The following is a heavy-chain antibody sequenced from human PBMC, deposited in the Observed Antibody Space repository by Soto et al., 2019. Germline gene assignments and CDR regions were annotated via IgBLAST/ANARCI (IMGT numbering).Heavy chain of an antibody. CDR2: MNQDGSER. D-gene: IGHD1-7*01. CDR3: TRDRSGTMLF. V-gene: IGHV3-7*01. CDR1: GFTFSNYW. J-gene: IGHJ4*02. Sequence: EVQLVESGGGLVQPGGSLSLSCNASGFTFSNYWMSWVRQAPGEGLEWVANMNQDGSERYYVDSVKGRFTISRDNAKNSLYLQVSSLRAEDTAIYYCTRDRSGTMLFWGQGTLVTVSS.